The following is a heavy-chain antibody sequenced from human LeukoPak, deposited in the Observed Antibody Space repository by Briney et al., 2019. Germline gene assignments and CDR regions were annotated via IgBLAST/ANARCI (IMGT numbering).Heavy chain of an antibody. CDR3: ARDLGRPTDGSMVRGTPDDAFDI. Sequence: SETLSLTCAVSGGSISSSNWWSWVRQPPGKGLEWIGEIYHSGSTNYNPSLKSRVTISVDKSRNQSSLKLSSVTAADTAVYYCARDLGRPTDGSMVRGTPDDAFDIWGQGTMVTVSS. J-gene: IGHJ3*02. CDR1: GGSISSSNW. CDR2: IYHSGST. D-gene: IGHD3-10*01. V-gene: IGHV4-4*02.